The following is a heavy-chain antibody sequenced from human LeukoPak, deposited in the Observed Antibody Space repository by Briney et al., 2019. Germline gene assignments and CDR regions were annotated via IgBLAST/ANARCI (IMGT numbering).Heavy chain of an antibody. CDR3: ARKGSIGGNFDY. D-gene: IGHD3-16*01. Sequence: PGGSLTLSCAASGFTFSSYSMNWVRQAPGKGREWVSSISSSSSYINYADSVKGRFTISRDNAKNSLYLQMKSLRAEDTAVYYCARKGSIGGNFDYWGQGTLVTVSS. J-gene: IGHJ4*02. V-gene: IGHV3-21*01. CDR1: GFTFSSYS. CDR2: ISSSSSYI.